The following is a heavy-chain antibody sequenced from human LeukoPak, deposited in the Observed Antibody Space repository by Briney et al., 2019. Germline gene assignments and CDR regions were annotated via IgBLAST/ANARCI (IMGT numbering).Heavy chain of an antibody. D-gene: IGHD2-21*02. CDR2: MNPNSGNT. Sequence: ASVKVSCKASGYTFTSYDVQWVRQATGQGLEWMGWMNPNSGNTGYAQRFQGRVTMTRDTSISTAYMELSSLRSEDTAVYYCARKGKVTAGTHYFDYWGQGTLVTVSS. V-gene: IGHV1-8*01. J-gene: IGHJ4*02. CDR3: ARKGKVTAGTHYFDY. CDR1: GYTFTSYD.